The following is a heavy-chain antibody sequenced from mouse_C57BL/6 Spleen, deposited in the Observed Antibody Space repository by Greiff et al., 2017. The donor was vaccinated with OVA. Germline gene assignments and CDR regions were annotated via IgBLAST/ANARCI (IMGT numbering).Heavy chain of an antibody. CDR2: IDPETGGT. CDR3: TRSGDYDD. V-gene: IGHV1-15*01. J-gene: IGHJ2*01. Sequence: VQLQQSGAELVRPGASVTLSCKASGYTFTDYEMHWVKQTPVHGLEWIGAIDPETGGTAYNQKFKGKAILTADKSSSTAYMELSSLTSEDSAVYYCTRSGDYDDWGQGTTLTVSS. D-gene: IGHD2-4*01. CDR1: GYTFTDYE.